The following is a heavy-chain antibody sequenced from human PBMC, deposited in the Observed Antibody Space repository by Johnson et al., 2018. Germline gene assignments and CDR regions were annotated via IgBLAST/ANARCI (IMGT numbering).Heavy chain of an antibody. CDR3: AKDGWELLASAI. J-gene: IGHJ3*02. CDR2: ISYDGSTK. D-gene: IGHD1-26*01. CDR1: GFTLSSFG. V-gene: IGHV3-30*18. Sequence: QVQLVQSGGGVVQPGRSLRLSCAASGFTLSSFGMHWVRPAPGKGLEWVAVISYDGSTKYYADSVKGRFSISRDNSKNTLYLQMNSLRAEDTAVYYCAKDGWELLASAIWAQGTMVTVSS.